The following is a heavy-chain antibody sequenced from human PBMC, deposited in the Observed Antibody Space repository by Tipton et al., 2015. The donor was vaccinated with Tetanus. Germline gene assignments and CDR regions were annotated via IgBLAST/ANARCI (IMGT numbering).Heavy chain of an antibody. V-gene: IGHV4-39*01. Sequence: LRLSCTVSGGSISSSSYYWGWIRQPPGKGLEWIGSIYYSGSTYYNPSLKSRVTISVDTSKNQFSLKLSSVTAADTAVYYCARQTRFDFWSGYSDAFDIWGQGTMVTVSS. J-gene: IGHJ3*02. CDR3: ARQTRFDFWSGYSDAFDI. D-gene: IGHD3-3*01. CDR1: GGSISSSSYY. CDR2: IYYSGST.